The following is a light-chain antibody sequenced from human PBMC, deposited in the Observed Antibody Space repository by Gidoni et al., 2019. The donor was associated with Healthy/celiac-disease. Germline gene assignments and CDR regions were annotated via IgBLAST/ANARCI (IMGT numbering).Light chain of an antibody. CDR2: AAS. Sequence: IKMTQSPSSLSASVGDRVTITCRASQSISSYLTWYQQKPGKAPKLLIYAASSLQSGVPSRFSGSGSGTDFTLTISSLQPEDFATYYCQQSYSNWTFXQXTKVEIK. J-gene: IGKJ1*01. V-gene: IGKV1-39*01. CDR1: QSISSY. CDR3: QQSYSNWT.